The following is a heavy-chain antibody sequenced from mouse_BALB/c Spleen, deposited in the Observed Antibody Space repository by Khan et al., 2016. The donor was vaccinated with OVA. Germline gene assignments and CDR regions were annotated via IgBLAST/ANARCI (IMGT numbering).Heavy chain of an antibody. CDR2: IWAGGST. Sequence: VQLQESGPGLVAPSQSLSITCTVSGFSLTSYGVHWVRQPPGKGLEWLGVIWAGGSTNYNSALMSRLSISNDNSKSQVFLKMTSLQIDDRAIYYCARLEDIWGQGTTLTVSS. D-gene: IGHD1-3*01. J-gene: IGHJ2*01. CDR3: ARLEDI. CDR1: GFSLTSYG. V-gene: IGHV2-9*02.